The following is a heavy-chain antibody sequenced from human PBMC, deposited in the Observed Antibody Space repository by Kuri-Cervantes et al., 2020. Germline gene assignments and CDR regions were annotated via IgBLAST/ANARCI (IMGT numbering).Heavy chain of an antibody. D-gene: IGHD2-2*01. V-gene: IGHV1-2*02. Sequence: ASVKVSCKASGYTFTSYYMHWVRQAPGQGLEWMGWINPNSGGTSYAQKFQGRVTMTRDTSISTAYMELSRLRSDDTAVYYCARCRYCSSTSWKGWFDPWGQGTLVTVSS. CDR1: GYTFTSYY. J-gene: IGHJ5*02. CDR3: ARCRYCSSTSWKGWFDP. CDR2: INPNSGGT.